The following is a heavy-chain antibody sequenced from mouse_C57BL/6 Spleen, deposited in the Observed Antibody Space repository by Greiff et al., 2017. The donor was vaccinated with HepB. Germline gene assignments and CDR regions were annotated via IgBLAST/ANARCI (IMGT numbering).Heavy chain of an antibody. V-gene: IGHV1-55*01. CDR1: GYTFTSYW. D-gene: IGHD1-2*01. J-gene: IGHJ3*01. Sequence: QVQLKESGAELVKPGASVKMSCKASGYTFTSYWITWVKQRPGQGLEWIGDIYPGSGSTNYNEKFKSKATLTVDTSSSTAYMQLSSLTSEDSAVYYCARWIYHYPAYWGQGTLVTVSA. CDR2: IYPGSGST. CDR3: ARWIYHYPAY.